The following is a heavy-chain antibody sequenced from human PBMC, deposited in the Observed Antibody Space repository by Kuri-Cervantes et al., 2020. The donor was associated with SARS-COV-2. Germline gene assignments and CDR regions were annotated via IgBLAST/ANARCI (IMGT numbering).Heavy chain of an antibody. V-gene: IGHV3-7*01. CDR1: GFTFSSYS. CDR3: AKSGRQYDV. D-gene: IGHD3-10*01. J-gene: IGHJ3*01. CDR2: IKPDGSEK. Sequence: GGSLRLPCAASGFTFSSYSMNWVRQAPGKGLEWVANIKPDGSEKNYVDSVKGRFTISRDNAKNSLYLQTSSLRVEDTAVYYCAKSGRQYDVWGQGTMVTVSS.